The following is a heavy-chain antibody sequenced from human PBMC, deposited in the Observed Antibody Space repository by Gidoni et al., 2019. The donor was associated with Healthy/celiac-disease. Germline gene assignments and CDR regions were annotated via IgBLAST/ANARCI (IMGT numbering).Heavy chain of an antibody. V-gene: IGHV1-2*02. CDR2: INPNSGGT. D-gene: IGHD3-22*01. Sequence: QVQLVQSGAEVKKPGASVKVSCKASGYTFTGYYMHWVRQATGQGLEWMGWINPNSGGTNYAQKFQGRVTMTRDTSISTAYMELSRLRSDDTAVYYCARVYYDSSGYYLGVDYWGQGTLVTVSS. CDR3: ARVYYDSSGYYLGVDY. CDR1: GYTFTGYY. J-gene: IGHJ4*02.